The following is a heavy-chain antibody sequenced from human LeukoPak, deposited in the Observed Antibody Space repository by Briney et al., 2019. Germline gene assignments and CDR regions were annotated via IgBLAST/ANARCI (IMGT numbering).Heavy chain of an antibody. CDR2: IKQDGSEK. V-gene: IGHV3-7*02. Sequence: GGSLRLSCAASGFTFSKYWMSWVRQAPGKGLEWVANIKQDGSEKYYVDSVKGRFTISRDNAKNSLYLQMNSLRAEDTAVYYCAGHGGTGYSSSWYFCWGQGTLVTVSS. J-gene: IGHJ4*02. CDR1: GFTFSKYW. D-gene: IGHD6-13*01. CDR3: AGHGGTGYSSSWYFC.